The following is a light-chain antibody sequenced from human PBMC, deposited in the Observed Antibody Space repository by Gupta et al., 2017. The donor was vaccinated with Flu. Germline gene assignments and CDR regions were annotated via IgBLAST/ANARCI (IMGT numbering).Light chain of an antibody. CDR2: KTS. V-gene: IGKV1-5*03. J-gene: IGKJ2*01. CDR1: QSVSRL. Sequence: DIQMTQFPSTLSASVGDRVSITCRASQSVSRLLAWYQQKPGKAPKLLIYKTSTLENGVPSRFSGSGSETEFTLTIASLQPDDFGTYYCQQYNFYSPYTFGQGTKLEIK. CDR3: QQYNFYSPYT.